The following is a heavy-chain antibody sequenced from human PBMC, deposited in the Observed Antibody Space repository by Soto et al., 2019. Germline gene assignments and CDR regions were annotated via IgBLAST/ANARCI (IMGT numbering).Heavy chain of an antibody. Sequence: ASVKFSCKISRDALPELSMHWARQAPGKGHGWIGGFDPEVGEAISSQKWHGIVTVTEDTVTGTAYMELRGLKSGDTAVYYCATTTPVRGSTITSINFDFWGLGTPVTVSS. J-gene: IGHJ4*02. D-gene: IGHD3-10*01. CDR2: FDPEVGEA. CDR3: ATTTPVRGSTITSINFDF. V-gene: IGHV1-24*01. CDR1: RDALPELS.